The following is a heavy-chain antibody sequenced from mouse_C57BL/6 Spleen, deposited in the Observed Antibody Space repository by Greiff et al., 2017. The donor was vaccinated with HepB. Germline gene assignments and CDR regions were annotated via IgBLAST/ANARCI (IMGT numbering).Heavy chain of an antibody. CDR1: GFSLSTFGMG. D-gene: IGHD2-3*01. J-gene: IGHJ1*03. V-gene: IGHV8-8*01. CDR2: IWWDDDK. CDR3: ARIPLDDSYYWYFDV. Sequence: QVQLKESGPGILQPSQTLSLTCSFSGFSLSTFGMGVGWIRQPSGKGLEWLAHIWWDDDKYYKQALTSRLTISKDTSKNQLILEIANVDTEDTATYYCARIPLDDSYYWYFDVWGTGTTVTVSS.